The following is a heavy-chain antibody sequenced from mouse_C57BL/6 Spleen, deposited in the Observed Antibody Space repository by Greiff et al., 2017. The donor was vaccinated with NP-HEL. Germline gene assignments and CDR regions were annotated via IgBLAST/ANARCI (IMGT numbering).Heavy chain of an antibody. V-gene: IGHV6-6*01. Sequence: EVMLVESGGGLVQPGGSMKLSCAASGFTFSDAWMDWVRQSPEKGLEWVAEIRHKANNHATYYAESVKGRFTISRDDSKSSVYLQMNSLRAEDTGIYYCTRAYYGYDVGIDYWGQGTTLTVSS. CDR2: IRHKANNHAT. J-gene: IGHJ2*01. CDR3: TRAYYGYDVGIDY. D-gene: IGHD2-9*01. CDR1: GFTFSDAW.